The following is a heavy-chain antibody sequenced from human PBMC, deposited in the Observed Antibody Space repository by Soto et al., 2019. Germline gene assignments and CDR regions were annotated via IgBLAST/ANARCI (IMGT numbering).Heavy chain of an antibody. V-gene: IGHV1-18*01. CDR2: VSAYNGNT. D-gene: IGHD2-15*01. J-gene: IGHJ3*02. CDR1: GYTFTSYG. Sequence: ASVKVSCKASGYTFTSYGISWVRQAPGQGLEWMGWVSAYNGNTNYAQKLQGRVTMTTDTSTSTAYMELRSLRSDDTAVYYCAREGVVVAATAHDAFDIWGQGTMVTVSS. CDR3: AREGVVVAATAHDAFDI.